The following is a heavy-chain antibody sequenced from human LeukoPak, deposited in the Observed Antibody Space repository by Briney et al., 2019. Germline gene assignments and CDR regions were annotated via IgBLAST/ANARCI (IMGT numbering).Heavy chain of an antibody. CDR1: GFTFSSYA. J-gene: IGHJ4*02. D-gene: IGHD6-19*01. CDR3: ARDQFAIAVAGSLGY. CDR2: ISGSGGST. Sequence: GGSLRLSCAASGFTFSSYAMSWVRQAPGKGLEWVSAISGSGGSTYYADSVKGRFTISRDNSKNTLYLQMNSLRAEDTAVYYCARDQFAIAVAGSLGYWGQGTLVTVSS. V-gene: IGHV3-23*01.